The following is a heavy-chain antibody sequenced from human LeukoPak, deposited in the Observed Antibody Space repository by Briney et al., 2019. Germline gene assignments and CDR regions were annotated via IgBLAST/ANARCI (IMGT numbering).Heavy chain of an antibody. Sequence: GGSLRLSCGASGFAFNRFAMSWVRQAPGKGLEWISSISSGSVSTYYADSVKGRVAVSRDNSKNTLYLQMNSLRVEDTAVYYCAKDHLEGGCCHFDNWGQGALVAVSS. D-gene: IGHD1-26*01. V-gene: IGHV3-23*01. CDR3: AKDHLEGGCCHFDN. J-gene: IGHJ4*02. CDR2: ISSGSVST. CDR1: GFAFNRFA.